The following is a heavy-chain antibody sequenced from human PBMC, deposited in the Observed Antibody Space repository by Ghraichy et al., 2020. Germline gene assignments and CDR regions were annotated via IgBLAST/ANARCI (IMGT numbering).Heavy chain of an antibody. D-gene: IGHD3-3*01. CDR2: IYSGGST. J-gene: IGHJ6*02. CDR1: GFTVSSNY. V-gene: IGHV3-53*01. Sequence: GGSLRLSCAASGFTVSSNYMSWVRQAPGKGLEWVSVIYSGGSTYYADSVKGRFTISRDNSKNTLYLQMNSLRAEDTAVYYCARSSIFGVVTYYYYGMDVWGQGTTVTVSS. CDR3: ARSSIFGVVTYYYYGMDV.